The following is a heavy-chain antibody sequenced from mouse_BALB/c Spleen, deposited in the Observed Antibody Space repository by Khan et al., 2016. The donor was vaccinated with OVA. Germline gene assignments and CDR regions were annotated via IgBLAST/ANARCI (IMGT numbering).Heavy chain of an antibody. D-gene: IGHD2-1*01. CDR1: GYTFTSYY. CDR3: ARSGYGNPFAY. J-gene: IGHJ3*01. Sequence: QVRLQQSGAELVKPGTSVKISCKASGYTFTSYYMYWVKQRPGQGLEWIGGINPNNGDSNFNEKFKSKATLTVDQSYSTAYMQLGILTAEDSAVYYCARSGYGNPFAYWGQGTLVTVSA. V-gene: IGHV1S81*02. CDR2: INPNNGDS.